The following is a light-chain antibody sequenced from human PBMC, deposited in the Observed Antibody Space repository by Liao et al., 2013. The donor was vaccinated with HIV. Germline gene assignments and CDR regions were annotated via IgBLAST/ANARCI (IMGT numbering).Light chain of an antibody. CDR3: QAWDSSTLYV. CDR1: NLGKKF. V-gene: IGLV3-1*01. CDR2: EYD. Sequence: SYVLTQPPSVSVSPGQTATITCSADNLGKKFASWYQQKPGRSPLLVIYEYDKRPSGIPERFSGSNSGNTATLTISGTQAMDEADYYCQAWDSSTLYVFGTGTKVTVL. J-gene: IGLJ1*01.